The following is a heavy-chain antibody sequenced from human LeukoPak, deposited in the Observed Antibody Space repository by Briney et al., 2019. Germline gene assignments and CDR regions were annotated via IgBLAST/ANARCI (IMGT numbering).Heavy chain of an antibody. Sequence: GGSLRLSCAASGFAFSSYGMHWVRQAPGKGLEWVAVISYDGGNSHYADSVKGRFTISRDNSKNTPYLQMHGLETEDTAVYYCAKGLTVFGVVDLWGQGTLVTVSS. V-gene: IGHV3-30*18. D-gene: IGHD3-3*01. J-gene: IGHJ5*02. CDR1: GFAFSSYG. CDR2: ISYDGGNS. CDR3: AKGLTVFGVVDL.